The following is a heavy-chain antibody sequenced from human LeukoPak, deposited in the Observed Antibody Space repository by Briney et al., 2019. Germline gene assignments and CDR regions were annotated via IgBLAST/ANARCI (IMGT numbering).Heavy chain of an antibody. V-gene: IGHV3-43*02. CDR2: ISGDGGST. D-gene: IGHD5-24*01. CDR3: AKDKGDGEYVDY. J-gene: IGHJ4*02. CDR1: GFSFDDYA. Sequence: GGSLRPSCAASGFSFDDYAMLWVRQGPGKGLEWVSLISGDGGSTYYGDSVKGRFTISRDNSKNSLYLEMNSLRIEDTGLYYCAKDKGDGEYVDYWGQGTLVTVSS.